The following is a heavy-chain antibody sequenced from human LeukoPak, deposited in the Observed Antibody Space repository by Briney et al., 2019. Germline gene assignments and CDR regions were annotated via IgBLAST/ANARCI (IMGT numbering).Heavy chain of an antibody. CDR2: IYTGGST. V-gene: IGHV4-61*02. Sequence: TLSLTCTVSGGSISSGGYYWSWIRQPAGKGLEWIGRIYTGGSTNYNPSLKSRVTMSVDTSKNQFSLKLSSVTAADTAVYYCARDLGQLADPGFDYWGQGTLVTVSS. CDR3: ARDLGQLADPGFDY. D-gene: IGHD6-6*01. CDR1: GGSISSGGYY. J-gene: IGHJ4*02.